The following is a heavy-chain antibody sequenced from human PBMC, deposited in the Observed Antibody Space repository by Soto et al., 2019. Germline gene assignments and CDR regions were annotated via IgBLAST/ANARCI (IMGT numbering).Heavy chain of an antibody. V-gene: IGHV3-23*01. J-gene: IGHJ6*02. Sequence: EVQLLESGGGLVQPGGSLRLSCAASGFTFSSYAMSWVRQAPGKGLEWVSDISGSGGSTYYADSVKGRFTISRDNSKNPLYLQMISLRAEDTAVYYCALTSVRGIDGWGQGTTVTVSS. CDR1: GFTFSSYA. CDR2: ISGSGGST. CDR3: ALTSVRGIDG. D-gene: IGHD3-10*02.